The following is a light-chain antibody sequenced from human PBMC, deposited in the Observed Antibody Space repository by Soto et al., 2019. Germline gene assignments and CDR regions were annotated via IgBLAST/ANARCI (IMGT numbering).Light chain of an antibody. V-gene: IGKV1-39*01. J-gene: IGKJ1*01. CDR2: AAS. Sequence: DIQMTQSPSSLSASVGDRVTITCRASQSISSYLNWYQQKPGKAPKLLIYAASSLQSGVPSRFSGRGSGTDFTLTISSLQPEDFATYYCQQRYSTPTFGQGTKVEIK. CDR3: QQRYSTPT. CDR1: QSISSY.